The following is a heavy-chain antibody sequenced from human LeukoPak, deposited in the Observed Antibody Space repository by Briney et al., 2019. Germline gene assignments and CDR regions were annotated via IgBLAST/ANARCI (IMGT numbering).Heavy chain of an antibody. J-gene: IGHJ3*01. CDR2: ISSSGGDT. D-gene: IGHD5-24*01. V-gene: IGHV3-23*01. CDR1: GFTFSSYS. Sequence: GGSLRLSCAASGFTFSSYSMTWVRQAPGKGLEWVSAISSSGGDTYYADSVKGRFTISRDNSKNTLYLQMNSLRVEDTAMYFCAKDIQLSTWGLGTMVTVSS. CDR3: AKDIQLST.